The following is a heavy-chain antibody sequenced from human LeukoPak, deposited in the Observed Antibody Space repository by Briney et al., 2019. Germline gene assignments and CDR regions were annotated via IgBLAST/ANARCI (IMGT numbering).Heavy chain of an antibody. J-gene: IGHJ4*02. D-gene: IGHD6-13*01. CDR3: ATGAGYISSWPFDY. V-gene: IGHV4-39*01. CDR2: IYYSGST. Sequence: PSETLSLTCTVSGGSISSSSYYWGWIRQPPGKGLEWIGSIYYSGSTYYNPSLKRRVTISVDTSKNQFSLKLSSVTAADTAVYYCATGAGYISSWPFDYWGQGTLVTVSS. CDR1: GGSISSSSYY.